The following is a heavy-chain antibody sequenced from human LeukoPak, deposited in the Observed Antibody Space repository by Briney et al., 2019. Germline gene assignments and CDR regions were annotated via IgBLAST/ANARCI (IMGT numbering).Heavy chain of an antibody. CDR2: ISSSSSSR. Sequence: PGGSLRLSCAASGFTFSSYSMNWVRQAPGKGLEWVPSISSSSSSRYYADSVKGRFTISRDNAKNSLYLQMNSLSAGDTAVYYCARVGVVGATLDAFDIWGQGTMVTVSS. CDR3: ARVGVVGATLDAFDI. J-gene: IGHJ3*02. CDR1: GFTFSSYS. D-gene: IGHD1-26*01. V-gene: IGHV3-21*01.